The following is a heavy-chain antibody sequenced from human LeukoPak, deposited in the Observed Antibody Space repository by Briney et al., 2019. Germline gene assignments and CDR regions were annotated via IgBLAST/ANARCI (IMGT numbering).Heavy chain of an antibody. D-gene: IGHD3-10*01. J-gene: IGHJ4*02. Sequence: GGSLRLSCAASGFTFSSYAMSWVRQAPGKGLEWVSAISGSGGSTYYADPVKGRFTISRDNSKNTLYLQMNSLRAEDTAVYHCAKDMGRWFGELTYFDYWGQGTLVTVSS. CDR1: GFTFSSYA. V-gene: IGHV3-23*01. CDR3: AKDMGRWFGELTYFDY. CDR2: ISGSGGST.